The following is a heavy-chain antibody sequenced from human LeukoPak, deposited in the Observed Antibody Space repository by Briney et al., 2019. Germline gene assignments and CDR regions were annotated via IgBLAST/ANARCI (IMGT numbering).Heavy chain of an antibody. Sequence: ASVKVSCEASGYTFTSYDINWVRQATGQGLEWMGWMNPNSGNTGYAQKFQGRVTITRNTSISTAYMELSSLRSEGTAVYYCARGIAARHNWFDPWGQGTLVTVSS. D-gene: IGHD6-6*01. V-gene: IGHV1-8*03. CDR2: MNPNSGNT. CDR1: GYTFTSYD. CDR3: ARGIAARHNWFDP. J-gene: IGHJ5*02.